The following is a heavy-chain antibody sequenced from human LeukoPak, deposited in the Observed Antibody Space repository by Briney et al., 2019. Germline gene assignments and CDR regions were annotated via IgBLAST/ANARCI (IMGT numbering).Heavy chain of an antibody. Sequence: GASVKVSCKASGYTFNGYYIHWVRQAPGQGLEWMGWINPNSGDTNYAQRFQGRVTMTRDTSISTAYMELSRLRSDDTAVYYCARDRTYYYDSSGSGFDYWGQGTLVTVSS. CDR3: ARDRTYYYDSSGSGFDY. J-gene: IGHJ4*02. D-gene: IGHD3-22*01. V-gene: IGHV1-2*02. CDR1: GYTFNGYY. CDR2: INPNSGDT.